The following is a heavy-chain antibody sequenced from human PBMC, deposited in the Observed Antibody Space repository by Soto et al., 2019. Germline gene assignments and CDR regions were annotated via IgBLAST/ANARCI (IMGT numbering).Heavy chain of an antibody. D-gene: IGHD4-17*01. V-gene: IGHV3-23*01. CDR3: AKVHGDYDYRPYYYYMDV. Sequence: GGSLRLSCAASGFTFSSYAMSWVRQAPGKGLEWVSAISGSGGSTYYADSVKGRFTISRDNSKNTLYLQMNSLRAEDTAVYYCAKVHGDYDYRPYYYYMDVWGKGTTVTVSS. J-gene: IGHJ6*03. CDR1: GFTFSSYA. CDR2: ISGSGGST.